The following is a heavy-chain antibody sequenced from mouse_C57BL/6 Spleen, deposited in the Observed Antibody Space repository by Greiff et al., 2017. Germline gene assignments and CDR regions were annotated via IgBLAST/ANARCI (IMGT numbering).Heavy chain of an antibody. CDR1: GYAFSSYW. J-gene: IGHJ4*01. Sequence: VKLQESGAELVKPGASVKISCKASGYAFSSYWMNWVKQRPGKGLEWIGQIYPGDGDTNYKGKFKGKATLSADKSSSTAYMQLSSLTSDDSAVYFWGRCPCYDYDGNYAMDYWGQGTSVTVSS. D-gene: IGHD2-4*01. CDR2: IYPGDGDT. CDR3: GRCPCYDYDGNYAMDY. V-gene: IGHV1-80*01.